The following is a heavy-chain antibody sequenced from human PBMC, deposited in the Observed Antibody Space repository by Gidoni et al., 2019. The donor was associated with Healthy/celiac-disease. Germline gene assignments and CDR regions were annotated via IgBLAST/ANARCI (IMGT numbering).Heavy chain of an antibody. V-gene: IGHV3-23*01. D-gene: IGHD3-10*01. Sequence: EVQLLESGGGLVQPGGSLRLSCAASGFTFSRYAMSWVRQAPGKGLEWVSAISGSGGSTYYADSVKGRFTISRDNSKNTLYLQMNSLRAEDTAVYYCAKIESMVRGILKDFDYWGQGTLVTVSS. CDR2: ISGSGGST. CDR3: AKIESMVRGILKDFDY. CDR1: GFTFSRYA. J-gene: IGHJ4*02.